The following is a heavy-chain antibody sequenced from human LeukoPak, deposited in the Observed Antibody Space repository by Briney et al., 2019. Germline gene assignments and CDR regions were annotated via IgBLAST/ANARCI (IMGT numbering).Heavy chain of an antibody. J-gene: IGHJ4*02. V-gene: IGHV3-30*18. CDR1: GFTFSSYG. D-gene: IGHD6-19*01. CDR2: ISYDGSNK. CDR3: AKGATRAVAGILDY. Sequence: PGGSLRLSCAASGFTFSSYGMPWVRQAPGKGLEWVAVISYDGSNKYYADSVKGRFTISRDNSKNTLYLQMNSLRAEDTAVYYCAKGATRAVAGILDYWGQGTLVTVSS.